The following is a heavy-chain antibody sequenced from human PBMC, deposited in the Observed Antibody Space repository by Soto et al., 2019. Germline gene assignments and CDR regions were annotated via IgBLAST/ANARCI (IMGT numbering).Heavy chain of an antibody. CDR1: GYAFTSYG. CDR2: ISAYNGNT. D-gene: IGHD1-7*01. J-gene: IGHJ4*02. CDR3: ATSPRYNWNYFG. Sequence: GTSVEVSCEASGYAFTSYGMSCVRPAPGQGLEWMGWISAYNGNTNYAQKLQGRVTMTTDTSTSTAYMELRSLRSDDTAVYYCATSPRYNWNYFGWGQGTLVTVSS. V-gene: IGHV1-18*01.